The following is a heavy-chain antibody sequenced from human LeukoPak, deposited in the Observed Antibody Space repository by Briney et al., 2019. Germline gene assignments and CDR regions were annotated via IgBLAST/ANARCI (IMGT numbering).Heavy chain of an antibody. J-gene: IGHJ4*02. CDR3: ARFSSTSWWKYYFDC. CDR2: IYHSGST. CDR1: GYSISSGYY. D-gene: IGHD2-2*01. Sequence: SETLSLTCAVSGYSISSGYYWGWIRQPPGKGLEWIGSIYHSGSTYYNPSLKSRVTIPVDTSKNQFSLKLSSVTAADTAVYYCARFSSTSWWKYYFDCWGQGTLVTVSS. V-gene: IGHV4-38-2*01.